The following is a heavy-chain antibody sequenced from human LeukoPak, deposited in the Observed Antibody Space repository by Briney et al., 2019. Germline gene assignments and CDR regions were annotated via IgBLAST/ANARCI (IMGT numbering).Heavy chain of an antibody. D-gene: IGHD1-26*01. Sequence: PSETLSLTCTVSGGSISSGSYYWDWIRQPPGKGLEWIGSIYYSGSTYYNPSLKSRVTISVDTSKNQFSLKLSSVTAADTAVYYCARGKPGSYKPFDYWGQGTLVTVSS. CDR1: GGSISSGSYY. V-gene: IGHV4-39*01. CDR2: IYYSGST. J-gene: IGHJ4*02. CDR3: ARGKPGSYKPFDY.